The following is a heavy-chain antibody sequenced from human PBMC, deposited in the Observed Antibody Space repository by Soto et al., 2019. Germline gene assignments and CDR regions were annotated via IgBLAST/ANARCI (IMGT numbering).Heavy chain of an antibody. J-gene: IGHJ4*02. CDR3: AAGSGVSYYYDSSGYPD. V-gene: IGHV1-58*01. CDR2: IVVGSGNT. Sequence: SVKVSCKASGFTFTSSAVQWVRQARGQRLEWIGWIVVGSGNTNYAQKFQERVTITRDMSTSTAYMELSSLRSEDTAVYYCAAGSGVSYYYDSSGYPDWGQGNPVTVAS. CDR1: GFTFTSSA. D-gene: IGHD3-22*01.